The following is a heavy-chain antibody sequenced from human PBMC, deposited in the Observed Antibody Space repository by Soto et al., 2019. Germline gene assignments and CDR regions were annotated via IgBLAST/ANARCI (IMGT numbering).Heavy chain of an antibody. J-gene: IGHJ4*02. Sequence: EVRLVESGGGLVQPGGSLRLSCAASGFTFSTHSMNWVRQAPGKGLEWVSYISSSSNTIYYADSVKGRFTISRDNAKNSLYLQMNSLRVEDTAVYYCARVVGGRFYWGQGTLVTVSS. CDR2: ISSSSNTI. D-gene: IGHD2-21*01. CDR3: ARVVGGRFY. CDR1: GFTFSTHS. V-gene: IGHV3-48*01.